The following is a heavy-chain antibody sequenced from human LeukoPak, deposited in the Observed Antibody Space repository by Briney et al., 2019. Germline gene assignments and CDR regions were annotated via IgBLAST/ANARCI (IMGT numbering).Heavy chain of an antibody. CDR1: GFTFSSYW. Sequence: GGSLRLSCAASGFTFSSYWMSWVRQAPGKGLEWVANIKQDGSEKYYVDSVKGRFTISRDNSKNTLYLQMNSLRAEDTAVYYCAKDIVVVVAAQLFDYWGQGTLVTVSS. CDR3: AKDIVVVVAAQLFDY. CDR2: IKQDGSEK. D-gene: IGHD2-15*01. J-gene: IGHJ4*02. V-gene: IGHV3-7*03.